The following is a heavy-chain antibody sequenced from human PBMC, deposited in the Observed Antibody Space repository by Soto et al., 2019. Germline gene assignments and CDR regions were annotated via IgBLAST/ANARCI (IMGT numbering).Heavy chain of an antibody. D-gene: IGHD6-19*01. CDR3: AKDWGSSGWFNWFDP. J-gene: IGHJ5*02. CDR1: GFTLSSTG. V-gene: IGHV3-30*18. CDR2: ISSDGSNT. Sequence: TGGSLRLSCVASGFTLSSTGMHWVRQAPGKGLEWVAMISSDGSNTFYADSVKGRFTISRDNSWNTLYLQMDSLRPEDTSVYYCAKDWGSSGWFNWFDPWGQGTLVTVSS.